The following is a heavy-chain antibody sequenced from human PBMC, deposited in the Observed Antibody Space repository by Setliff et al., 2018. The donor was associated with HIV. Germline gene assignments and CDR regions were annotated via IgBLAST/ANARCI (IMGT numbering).Heavy chain of an antibody. CDR1: GYSMTSDYQ. D-gene: IGHD6-19*01. CDR3: ARMGYSSGWPIDY. Sequence: SETLSLTCTVSGYSMTSDYQWGWIRQPPGKGLEWIGSIYHSGTTYYNPSLKSRVTISVDTSKNQFSLKLSSVTAADTAVYYCARMGYSSGWPIDYWGQGTLVTVSS. V-gene: IGHV4-38-2*02. CDR2: IYHSGTT. J-gene: IGHJ4*02.